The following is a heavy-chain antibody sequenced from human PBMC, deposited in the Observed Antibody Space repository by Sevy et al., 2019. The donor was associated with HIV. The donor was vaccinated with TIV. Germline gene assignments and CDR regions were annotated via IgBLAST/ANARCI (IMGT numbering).Heavy chain of an antibody. CDR1: GYTFTSYG. CDR2: ISAYNGNK. CDR3: ARDGTYYDFWSGYYSYYYYYMDV. J-gene: IGHJ6*03. Sequence: ASVKVSCKASGYTFTSYGISWVRQAPGQGREWMGWISAYNGNKNYAQKLQGRVTMTTDTSTSTAYMELRSLRSDDTAVYYCARDGTYYDFWSGYYSYYYYYMDVWGKGTTVTVSS. D-gene: IGHD3-3*01. V-gene: IGHV1-18*04.